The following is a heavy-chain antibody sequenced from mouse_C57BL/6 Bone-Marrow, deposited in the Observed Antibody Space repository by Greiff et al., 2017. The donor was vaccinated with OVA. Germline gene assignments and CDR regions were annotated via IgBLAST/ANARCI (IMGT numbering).Heavy chain of an antibody. CDR3: TTLRGLFAY. CDR1: GFNIKDDY. V-gene: IGHV14-4*01. J-gene: IGHJ3*01. D-gene: IGHD3-2*02. Sequence: VQLKESGAELVRPGASVKLSCTASGFNIKDDYMHWVKQRPEQGLEWIGWIDPENGDTEYASKFQGKATITADTSSNTAYLQLSSLTSEDTAVYYCTTLRGLFAYWGQGTLVTVSA. CDR2: IDPENGDT.